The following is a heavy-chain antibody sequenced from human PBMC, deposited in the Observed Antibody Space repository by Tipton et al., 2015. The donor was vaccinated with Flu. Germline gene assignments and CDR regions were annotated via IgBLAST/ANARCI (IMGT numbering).Heavy chain of an antibody. Sequence: QLVQSGGGLVKPGGSLRLSCAASGFTFSDYYMTWIRQAPGKGLEWVSYITNSASDIYYADSVKGRFTISRDNAKNSLYLQMNSLRAEDTAVYYCARDLSLVQDYWGQGTLVTVSS. V-gene: IGHV3-11*04. CDR3: ARDLSLVQDY. D-gene: IGHD6-13*01. CDR2: ITNSASDI. CDR1: GFTFSDYY. J-gene: IGHJ4*02.